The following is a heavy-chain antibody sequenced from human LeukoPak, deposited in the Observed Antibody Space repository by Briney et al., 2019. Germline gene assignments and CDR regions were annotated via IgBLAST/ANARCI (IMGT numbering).Heavy chain of an antibody. CDR3: ARDPPESPSGDFDY. V-gene: IGHV3-9*01. CDR1: GFTFDDYA. Sequence: GGSLRLSCAASGFTFDDYAMHWVRQAPGKGLEWVSGISWNSGSIGYADSVKGRFTISRDNAKNSLYLQMNSLRSDDTAVYYCARDPPESPSGDFDYWGQGTLVTVSS. D-gene: IGHD3-10*01. CDR2: ISWNSGSI. J-gene: IGHJ4*02.